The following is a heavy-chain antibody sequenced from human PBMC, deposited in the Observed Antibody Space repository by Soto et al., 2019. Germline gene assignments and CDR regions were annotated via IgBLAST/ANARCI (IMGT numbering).Heavy chain of an antibody. V-gene: IGHV3-43*01. CDR2: TAWDGGDT. CDR1: GFKFDDYS. Sequence: GGSLRLSCAASGFKFDDYSMHWVRQLPGKGLDWVSLTAWDGGDTYYADSVKGRFTISRDNSKDSLFLQMNSLRVEDTALYYCAKGKGDYSSSLYFYFGLDVWGPGTTVTVSS. CDR3: AKGKGDYSSSLYFYFGLDV. D-gene: IGHD4-17*01. J-gene: IGHJ6*02.